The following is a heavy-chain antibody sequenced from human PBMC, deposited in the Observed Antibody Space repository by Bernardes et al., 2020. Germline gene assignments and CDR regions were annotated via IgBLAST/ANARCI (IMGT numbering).Heavy chain of an antibody. J-gene: IGHJ4*02. Sequence: WATLRLTCTVSGGSIRSSSYYWGWIRQPPGKGLEWIGSIYYSGSTYYNPSLKSRVTISVDTSKNQFSLKLSSVTAADTAVYYCASTGYSSSWPFDYWGQGTLVTFSS. CDR1: GGSIRSSSYY. CDR2: IYYSGST. CDR3: ASTGYSSSWPFDY. D-gene: IGHD6-13*01. V-gene: IGHV4-39*01.